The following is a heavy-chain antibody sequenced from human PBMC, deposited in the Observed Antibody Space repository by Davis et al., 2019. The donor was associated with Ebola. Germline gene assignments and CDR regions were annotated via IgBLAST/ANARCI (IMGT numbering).Heavy chain of an antibody. CDR2: LWHDGINE. CDR1: GFTFNTYA. Sequence: PGGSLRLSCAASGFTFNTYAMHWVRQAPGKGLEWVAVLWHDGINEYYGESVKGRFTVSRDTSKNTVYLQMNNLRAEDTAVYYCTGAISYGWFDPWGQGTLVTVSS. CDR3: TGAISYGWFDP. V-gene: IGHV3-33*08. D-gene: IGHD4-17*01. J-gene: IGHJ5*02.